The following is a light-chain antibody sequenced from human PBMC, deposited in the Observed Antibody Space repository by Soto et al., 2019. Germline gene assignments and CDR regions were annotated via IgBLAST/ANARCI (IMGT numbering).Light chain of an antibody. CDR2: GVT. CDR3: SSYTSSSTPYV. J-gene: IGLJ1*01. CDR1: DSDVGGYNY. Sequence: QSVLTQPASVSGSPGQSITISCTGTDSDVGGYNYVSWYQQHPGKAPKLIIYGVTNRPSGVSNRFSGSKSGNTASLTISGLQAEDEADYYCSSYTSSSTPYVFGTGTKLTVL. V-gene: IGLV2-14*01.